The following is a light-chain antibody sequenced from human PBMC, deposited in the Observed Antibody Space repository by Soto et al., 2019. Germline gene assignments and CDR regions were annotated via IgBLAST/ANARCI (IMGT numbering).Light chain of an antibody. CDR1: QGIRND. CDR2: AAS. CDR3: LQGYNCPRT. V-gene: IGKV1-6*01. J-gene: IGKJ1*01. Sequence: AIEMTQSPSSLSASVGDRVTITCRASQGIRNDLGWYQQKPGKAPKLLIYAASSLPSGVPSRFSGSGSGTDFTLTISSLQPEDFAAYYCLQGYNCPRTFGQGTKVEIK.